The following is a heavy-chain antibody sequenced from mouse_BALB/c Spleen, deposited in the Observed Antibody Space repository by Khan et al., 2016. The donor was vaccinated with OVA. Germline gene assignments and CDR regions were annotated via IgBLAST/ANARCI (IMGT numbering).Heavy chain of an antibody. V-gene: IGHV5-9-3*01. CDR1: GFTFSSYA. CDR3: LRTPGYYGSGYFDY. CDR2: ISSGGSYT. D-gene: IGHD1-1*01. J-gene: IGHJ2*01. Sequence: EVELVESGGGLVKPGGSLKLSCEASGFTFSSYAMSWVRQTPEKRLVWVATISSGGSYTFYPDNVKGRFTISRDNANNTLYLQMSSLRSEDTAIYYCLRTPGYYGSGYFDYWGQGTALTVSS.